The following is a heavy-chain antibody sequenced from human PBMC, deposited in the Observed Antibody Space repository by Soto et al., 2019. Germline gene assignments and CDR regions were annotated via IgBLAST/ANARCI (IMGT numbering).Heavy chain of an antibody. V-gene: IGHV4-34*01. D-gene: IGHD3-10*01. CDR1: GGSFSGYY. Sequence: QVQLQQWGAGLLKPSETLSLTCAVYGGSFSGYYWSWIRQPPGKGLEWIGEINHSGSTNYNPSLKSRVTISVDTSKHQFSLKLSSVTAADTAVYYCARDGRYYGSGSYSRLPKNDYWGQGTLVTVSS. CDR3: ARDGRYYGSGSYSRLPKNDY. J-gene: IGHJ4*02. CDR2: INHSGST.